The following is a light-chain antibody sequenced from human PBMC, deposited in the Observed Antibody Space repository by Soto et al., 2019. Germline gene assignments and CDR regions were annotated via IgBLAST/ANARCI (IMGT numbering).Light chain of an antibody. V-gene: IGLV1-44*01. CDR2: GNN. J-gene: IGLJ1*01. CDR1: SSNIGINT. CDR3: ATWDDSLDVHV. Sequence: SALTQPPSASGTPGQTITISCSGGSSNIGINTVNWYEHLPGTAPRLLIYGNNQRPSGVPDRFSGSKSGTSASLAISGLQSEDEGHYYCATWDDSLDVHVFGTGTKLTVL.